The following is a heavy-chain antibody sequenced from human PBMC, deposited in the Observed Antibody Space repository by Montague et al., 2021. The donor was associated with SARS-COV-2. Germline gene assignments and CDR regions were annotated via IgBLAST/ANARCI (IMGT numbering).Heavy chain of an antibody. CDR1: GFTFSSYS. V-gene: IGHV4-34*01. CDR2: INHRGST. Sequence: LRLSCAASGFTFSSYSMSWVRQPPGKGLEWIGEINHRGSTNYNPSLKSRVTISVDTSKNQFSLKMTSVTAADTAVYYCARGRQHINMVVVVVTGGEYYFDXWGQGTLVAVSS. D-gene: IGHD3-22*01. CDR3: ARGRQHINMVVVVVTGGEYYFDX. J-gene: IGHJ4*02.